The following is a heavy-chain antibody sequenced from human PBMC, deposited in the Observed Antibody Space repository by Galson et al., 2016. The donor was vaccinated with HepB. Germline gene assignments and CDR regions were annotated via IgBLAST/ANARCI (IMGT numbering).Heavy chain of an antibody. Sequence: SLRLSCAASGFTFSGYSMHWVRQAPGKGLEWVAADSMDGRRKFYADSVKGRFTISRDNSNNMLFLQMSSLTEDDTAVYYCARRHEYCPPVGCSVDYWGQGTLVSVSS. CDR2: DSMDGRRK. V-gene: IGHV3-30*03. J-gene: IGHJ4*02. CDR1: GFTFSGYS. D-gene: IGHD2/OR15-2a*01. CDR3: ARRHEYCPPVGCSVDY.